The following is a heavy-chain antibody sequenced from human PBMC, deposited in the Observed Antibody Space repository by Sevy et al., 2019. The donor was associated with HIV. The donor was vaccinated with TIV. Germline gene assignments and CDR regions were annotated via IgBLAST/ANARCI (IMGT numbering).Heavy chain of an antibody. Sequence: GGSLRLSCAASVFTFNTYAMLWVRQAPGKGLEWVAVVSFDGSSKYYADSVKGRFTISRDNSKNTLWLQMNSLRAEDTAVYYCARGLEYYFDYWGQGTLVTVSS. CDR1: VFTFNTYA. CDR2: VSFDGSSK. CDR3: ARGLEYYFDY. J-gene: IGHJ4*02. D-gene: IGHD1-1*01. V-gene: IGHV3-30-3*01.